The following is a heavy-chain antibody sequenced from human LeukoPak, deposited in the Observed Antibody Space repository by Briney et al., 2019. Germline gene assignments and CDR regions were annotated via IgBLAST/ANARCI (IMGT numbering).Heavy chain of an antibody. CDR2: ISSSSSTI. CDR1: GFTFSSYS. J-gene: IGHJ4*02. CDR3: ARDVDY. V-gene: IGHV3-48*01. Sequence: GGSLRLSCAASGFTFSSYSMNWVRQAPGKGLEWVSYISSSSSTIYYADSVKGRFTISRDNAKNSLYLKMNSLRAEDTAVYYCARDVDYWGQGTLVTVSS.